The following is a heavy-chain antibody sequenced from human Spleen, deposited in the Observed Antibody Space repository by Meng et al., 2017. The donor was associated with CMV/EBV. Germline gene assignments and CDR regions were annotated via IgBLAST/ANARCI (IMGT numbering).Heavy chain of an antibody. Sequence: GESLKISCAASGFTFRSYAMNWVRQAPGKGLEWVSVIYSGDSSTYYADSVKGRFTITRENSKNTLYLEMNSLRVEDSAVYYCGNNGYLGMDVWGQGTTVTVSS. J-gene: IGHJ6*02. CDR3: GNNGYLGMDV. V-gene: IGHV3-23*03. CDR2: IYSGDSST. D-gene: IGHD6-25*01. CDR1: GFTFRSYA.